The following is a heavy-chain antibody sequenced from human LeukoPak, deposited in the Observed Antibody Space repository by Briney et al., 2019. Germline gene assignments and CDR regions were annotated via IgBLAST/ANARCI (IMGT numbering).Heavy chain of an antibody. V-gene: IGHV4-38-2*02. CDR2: IYHSGST. CDR3: ARMGYDYHFDFDY. CDR1: GYSISSGYF. J-gene: IGHJ4*02. Sequence: SETLSLTCTVSGYSISSGYFWGWIRQPPGKGLEWIGSIYHSGSTNYNPSLKSRVTISVDTSKNQFSLKLSSVTAADTAVYYCARMGYDYHFDFDYWGQGTLVTVSS. D-gene: IGHD3-22*01.